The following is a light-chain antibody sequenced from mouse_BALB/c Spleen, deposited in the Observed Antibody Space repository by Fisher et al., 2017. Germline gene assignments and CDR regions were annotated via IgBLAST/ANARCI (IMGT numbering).Light chain of an antibody. J-gene: IGKJ1*01. V-gene: IGKV4-59*01. Sequence: IVMTQSPALMSASPGQKVTITCSAISSVSYMHWYQQKSGTSPKRWIYDTSKLASGVPARFSGSGSGTSYSLTISRMEAEDAATYYCQQWSSYPPTFGGGTKLEIK. CDR2: DTS. CDR3: QQWSSYPPT. CDR1: SSVSY.